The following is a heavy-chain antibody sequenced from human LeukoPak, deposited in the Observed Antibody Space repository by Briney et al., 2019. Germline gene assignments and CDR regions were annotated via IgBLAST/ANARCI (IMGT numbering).Heavy chain of an antibody. CDR1: GGTFISYA. CDR2: IIPIFGTA. D-gene: IGHD2-2*01. Sequence: ASVKVSCKASGGTFISYAISWVRQAPGQGLEWMGGIIPIFGTANYAQKFQGRVTITADESTSTAYMELSSLRSEDTAVYYCARGPEDCSSTSCYPARRHYYYGMDVWGQGTTVTVSS. V-gene: IGHV1-69*13. J-gene: IGHJ6*02. CDR3: ARGPEDCSSTSCYPARRHYYYGMDV.